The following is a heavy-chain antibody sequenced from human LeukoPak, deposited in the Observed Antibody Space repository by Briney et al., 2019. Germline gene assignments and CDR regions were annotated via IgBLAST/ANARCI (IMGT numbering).Heavy chain of an antibody. CDR2: ISYDGSSK. CDR3: AKDRIRILIATSHDY. V-gene: IGHV3-30-3*01. D-gene: IGHD3-22*01. Sequence: GGSLRLSCAASGFTFSNYAILWVRQAPGKGLEWGAVISYDGSSKNFADSVKGRFTISRDNSKNTLYLQMNSLRVEDTAVYYCAKDRIRILIATSHDYWGQGTLVTVSS. CDR1: GFTFSNYA. J-gene: IGHJ4*02.